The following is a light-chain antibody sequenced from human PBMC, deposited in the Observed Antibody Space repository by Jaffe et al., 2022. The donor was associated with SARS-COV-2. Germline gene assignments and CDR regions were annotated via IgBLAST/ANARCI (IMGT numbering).Light chain of an antibody. CDR1: QSVSSSY. V-gene: IGKV3-20*01. J-gene: IGKJ1*01. CDR2: GAS. Sequence: IVLTQSPGTLSLSPGDRATLSCRASQSVSSSYLAWFRQKPGQAPRLLIYGASNRATGIPDRFSGSGSGTDFTLTISRLEPEDFAVYYCQQYGSSLTWTFGQGTKVEIK. CDR3: QQYGSSLTWT.